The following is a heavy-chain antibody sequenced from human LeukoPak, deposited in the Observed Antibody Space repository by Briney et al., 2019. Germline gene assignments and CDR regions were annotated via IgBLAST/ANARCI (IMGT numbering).Heavy chain of an antibody. V-gene: IGHV1-69*13. CDR3: ARVGRSYGTEGYYFDY. Sequence: SVKVSCKASGGTFSSYAISWVRQAPGQGLEWMGGIIPIFGTANYAQKFQGRVTITADESTSTAYMELSSLRSEDTAVYYCARVGRSYGTEGYYFDYWGQGTLVTVSS. D-gene: IGHD5-18*01. CDR1: GGTFSSYA. J-gene: IGHJ4*02. CDR2: IIPIFGTA.